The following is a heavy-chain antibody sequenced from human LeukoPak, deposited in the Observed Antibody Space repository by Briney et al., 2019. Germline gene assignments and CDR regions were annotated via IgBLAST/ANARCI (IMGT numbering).Heavy chain of an antibody. CDR1: GGSFSGYY. CDR2: INHSGST. D-gene: IGHD3-22*01. V-gene: IGHV4-34*01. J-gene: IGHJ4*02. CDR3: ARGPYRYYYDSSGYFYFFDY. Sequence: PSETLSLTCAVYGGSFSGYYWSWIRQPPGKGLEWIGEINHSGSTNYNPSLMRRVTISVDTSMNQFSLRLSSVTAADTAVYYCARGPYRYYYDSSGYFYFFDYWGQGTLVTVSS.